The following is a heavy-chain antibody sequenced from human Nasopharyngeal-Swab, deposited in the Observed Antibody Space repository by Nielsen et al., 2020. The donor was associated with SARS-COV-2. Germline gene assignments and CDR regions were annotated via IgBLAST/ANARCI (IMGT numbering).Heavy chain of an antibody. CDR3: VRDGFGRVTVSVRRTFDL. Sequence: SVKVSCNAAGGTFSTCAISWVRQAPGQGLEWRGRIIPILDTGDKAQKFQGRITITADTSTNTAYMELSSLTKDDTAVYFCVRDGFGRVTVSVRRTFDLWGQGTMVTVSS. CDR2: IIPILDTG. D-gene: IGHD1-26*01. J-gene: IGHJ3*01. CDR1: GGTFSTCA. V-gene: IGHV1-69*04.